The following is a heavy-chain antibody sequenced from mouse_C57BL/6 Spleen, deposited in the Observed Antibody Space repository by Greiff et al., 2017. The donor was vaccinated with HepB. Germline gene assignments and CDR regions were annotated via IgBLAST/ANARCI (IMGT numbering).Heavy chain of an antibody. Sequence: QVQLQQPGAELVKPGASVKLSCKASGYTFTSYWMQWVKQRPGQGLEWIGEIDPSDSYTNYNQKFKGKATLTVDTSSSTAYMQLSSLTSEDSAVYYCARRGVAQAHYWGQGTTLTVSS. D-gene: IGHD3-2*02. CDR3: ARRGVAQAHY. V-gene: IGHV1-50*01. CDR1: GYTFTSYW. J-gene: IGHJ2*01. CDR2: IDPSDSYT.